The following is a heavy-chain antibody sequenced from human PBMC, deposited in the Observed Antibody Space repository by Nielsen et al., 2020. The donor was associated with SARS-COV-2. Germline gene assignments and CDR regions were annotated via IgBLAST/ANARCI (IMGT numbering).Heavy chain of an antibody. CDR1: GFTFSDYA. V-gene: IGHV3-23*01. CDR3: ARYRKGGYGLDV. J-gene: IGHJ6*02. CDR2: IKTSGGST. Sequence: GGSLRLSCAASGFTFSDYAMAWVRQAPGKGLEWVSVIKTSGGSTYYADSVKGRCTISRDNSKNTLYLQMNSLRDEDTAVYSCARYRKGGYGLDVWGQGTTVTVSS. D-gene: IGHD6-13*01.